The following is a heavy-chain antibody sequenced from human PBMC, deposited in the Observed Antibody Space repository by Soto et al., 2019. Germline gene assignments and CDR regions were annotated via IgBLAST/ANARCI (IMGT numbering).Heavy chain of an antibody. CDR1: GYTFTSYV. CDR2: INAGNGNT. Sequence: ASVKVSCKTSGYTFTSYVIHWVRQAPGQRLEWMGWINAGNGNTKYSQKFQGRVTITRDTSASTAYMELSSLRSEDTAVYYCARDRISYYYYGMDVWGQGTTVTVSS. V-gene: IGHV1-3*01. D-gene: IGHD3-3*01. CDR3: ARDRISYYYYGMDV. J-gene: IGHJ6*02.